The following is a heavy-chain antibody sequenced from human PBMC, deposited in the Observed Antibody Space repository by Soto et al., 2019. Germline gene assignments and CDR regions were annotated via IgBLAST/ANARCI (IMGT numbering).Heavy chain of an antibody. Sequence: SVKVSCKASGGTFSSYAISWVRQAPGQGLEWMGGIIPIFGTANYAQKFQGRVTITADESTSTAYMELSSLRSEDTAVYYCARGGGWGPAAIREDYYYYYGMDVWGQGTTVTVS. V-gene: IGHV1-69*13. CDR3: ARGGGWGPAAIREDYYYYYGMDV. J-gene: IGHJ6*02. CDR1: GGTFSSYA. CDR2: IIPIFGTA. D-gene: IGHD2-2*02.